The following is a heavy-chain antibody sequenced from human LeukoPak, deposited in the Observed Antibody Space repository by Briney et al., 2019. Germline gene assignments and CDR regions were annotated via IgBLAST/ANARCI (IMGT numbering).Heavy chain of an antibody. D-gene: IGHD3-22*01. V-gene: IGHV4-39*01. Sequence: SETLSLTCTVSGGSISSSFYYWDWVRQPPGKGLEWIGTIYYTGSTYYNPSLDSRVTITLDTSKNQFSLKLNSVTAADTAVYYCARRTYYDGRAYACFDYWGQGTLVTVSS. J-gene: IGHJ4*02. CDR2: IYYTGST. CDR1: GGSISSSFYY. CDR3: ARRTYYDGRAYACFDY.